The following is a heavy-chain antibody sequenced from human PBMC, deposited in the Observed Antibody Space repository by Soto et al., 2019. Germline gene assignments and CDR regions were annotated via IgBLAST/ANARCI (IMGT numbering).Heavy chain of an antibody. CDR3: ARTRKYIVVDP. D-gene: IGHD2-2*01. CDR2: IYYSGST. Sequence: SETLSLTCPVSGGSISSGGYYWSWIRQHPGKGLEWIGYIYYSGSTYYDPSLKSRVTISVDTSKNQFSLKLSSVTAADTAVYYCARTRKYIVVDPWGQGTLVTVSS. J-gene: IGHJ5*02. CDR1: GGSISSGGYY. V-gene: IGHV4-31*03.